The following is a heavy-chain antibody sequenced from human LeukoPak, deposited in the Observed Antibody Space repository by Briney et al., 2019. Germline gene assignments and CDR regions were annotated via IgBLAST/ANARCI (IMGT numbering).Heavy chain of an antibody. V-gene: IGHV3-23*01. CDR3: ARDFYQRGD. CDR2: ISGSGGST. Sequence: GRSLRLSCAASGFTFSSYGMSWVRQAPGKGLEWVSAISGSGGSTYYADSVKGRFTISRDNAKNTLYLQVSSLRADDTAIYYCARDFYQRGDWGQGTLVTVSS. CDR1: GFTFSSYG. D-gene: IGHD2/OR15-2a*01. J-gene: IGHJ4*02.